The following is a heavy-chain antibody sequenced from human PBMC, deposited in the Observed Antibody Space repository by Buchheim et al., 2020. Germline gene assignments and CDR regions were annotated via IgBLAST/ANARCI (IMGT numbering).Heavy chain of an antibody. CDR3: ARESPIAAAGTVWYYFDY. CDR1: GFTFSSYG. D-gene: IGHD6-13*01. J-gene: IGHJ4*02. CDR2: ISYDGSNK. V-gene: IGHV3-30*19. Sequence: QVQLVESGGGVVQPGRSLRLSCAASGFTFSSYGMHWVRQAPGKGLEWVAVISYDGSNKYYADSVKGRFTISRDNSKNTLYLQMNSLRAEDTAVYYCARESPIAAAGTVWYYFDYWGQGTL.